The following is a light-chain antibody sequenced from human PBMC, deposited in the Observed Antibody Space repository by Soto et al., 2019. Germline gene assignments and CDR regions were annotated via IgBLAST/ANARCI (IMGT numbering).Light chain of an antibody. CDR3: QQYGTSPYT. V-gene: IGKV3-20*01. J-gene: IGKJ2*01. CDR1: QSVNSGY. Sequence: EIVLTQSPGTLSLSPGERATLSCRASQSVNSGYLAWYQQKPGQAPSLIISGASSRATGIPDRFSGSGSETDFTLTISRLEPEDFAVYYCQQYGTSPYTFGQGTKLEIK. CDR2: GAS.